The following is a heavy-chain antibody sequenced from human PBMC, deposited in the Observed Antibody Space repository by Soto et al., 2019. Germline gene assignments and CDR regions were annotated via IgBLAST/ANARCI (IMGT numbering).Heavy chain of an antibody. Sequence: GGSLRLSCAASGFTFSSYWMSWVRQAPGKGLEWVANIKQDGSEKYYVDSVKGRFTISRDNAKNSLYPQMNSLRAEDTAVYYCARDLSIKYCSGGSCKYNWFDPWGQGTLVTVSS. J-gene: IGHJ5*02. V-gene: IGHV3-7*01. D-gene: IGHD2-15*01. CDR2: IKQDGSEK. CDR1: GFTFSSYW. CDR3: ARDLSIKYCSGGSCKYNWFDP.